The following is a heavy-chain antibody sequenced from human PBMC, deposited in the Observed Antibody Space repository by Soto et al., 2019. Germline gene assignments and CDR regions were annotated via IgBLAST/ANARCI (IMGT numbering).Heavy chain of an antibody. CDR3: ARGGITMVRGVAGWFDP. J-gene: IGHJ5*02. CDR1: GGSISSYY. D-gene: IGHD3-10*01. V-gene: IGHV4-59*01. CDR2: IYYSGST. Sequence: QVQLQESGPGLVKPSETLSLTCTVAGGSISSYYWSWIRQPPGKGLEWIGYIYYSGSTNYNPSLKSRVTISVDTSKNQFSLKLSSVTAADTAVYYCARGGITMVRGVAGWFDPWGQGTLVTVSS.